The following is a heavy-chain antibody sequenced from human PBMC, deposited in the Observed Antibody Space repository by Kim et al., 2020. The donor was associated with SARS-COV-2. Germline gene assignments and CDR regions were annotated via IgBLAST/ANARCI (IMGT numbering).Heavy chain of an antibody. CDR1: GYTFTSHG. D-gene: IGHD3-10*01. V-gene: IGHV1-18*04. J-gene: IGHJ6*02. CDR3: ARYGTRGSGNYYPYYSGLDV. CDR2: ISPYNGNT. Sequence: ASVKVSCKASGYTFTSHGLSWVRQAPGQGLEWMGWISPYNGNTYYAQKFQGRVTMTTDTSTTTVHMELRSLISDDTAMYYCARYGTRGSGNYYPYYSGLDVWGQGTTVTVSS.